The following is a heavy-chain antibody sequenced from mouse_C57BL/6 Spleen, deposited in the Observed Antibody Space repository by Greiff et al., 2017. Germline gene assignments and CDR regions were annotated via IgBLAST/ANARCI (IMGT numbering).Heavy chain of an antibody. J-gene: IGHJ3*01. V-gene: IGHV2-5*01. CDR1: GFSLTSYG. CDR3: ADNPFAY. CDR2: IWRGGST. Sequence: VKLMESGPGLVQPSQSLSITCTVSGFSLTSYGVHWVRQSPGKGLEWLGVIWRGGSTDYNAPFMSRLSITKDNSKSQVFFKMNSLQADDTAIYYCADNPFAYWGQGTLVTVSA.